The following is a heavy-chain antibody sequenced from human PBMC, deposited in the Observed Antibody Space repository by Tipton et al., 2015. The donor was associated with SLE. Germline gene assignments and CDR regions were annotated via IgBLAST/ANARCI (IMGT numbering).Heavy chain of an antibody. J-gene: IGHJ6*04. CDR3: ARGTTLRFGHKV. V-gene: IGHV4-61*01. Sequence: LRLSCTVSGGSVSSGSYYWSWIRQPPGKGLEWIGYIYHSGTTYYNPSLQSRATISVDTSKNQFSLKLSSVTAADTAVYFCARGTTLRFGHKVWGKGTTVTVSS. CDR1: GGSVSSGSYY. CDR2: IYHSGTT. D-gene: IGHD3-3*01.